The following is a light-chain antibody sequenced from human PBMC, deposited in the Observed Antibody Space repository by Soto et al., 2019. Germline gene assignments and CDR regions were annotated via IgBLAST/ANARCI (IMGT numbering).Light chain of an antibody. CDR3: SSYTSSSTLV. J-gene: IGLJ1*01. V-gene: IGLV2-14*01. CDR1: SSDVGNYNY. Sequence: QSVLTQPASVSGSPGQSITISCTGTSSDVGNYNYVSWYQQHPGKVPKLMIYDVNNRPSGVSNRFSGSKSGNTASLTFSGLQAEDESDYYCSSYTSSSTLVFGTGTKLTVL. CDR2: DVN.